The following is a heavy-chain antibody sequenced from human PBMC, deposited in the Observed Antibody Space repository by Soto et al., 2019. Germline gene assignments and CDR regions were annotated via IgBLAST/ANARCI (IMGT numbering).Heavy chain of an antibody. CDR2: ISAYNGNT. V-gene: IGHV1-18*01. CDR3: ARAVGYSSSSDWFDP. Sequence: GASVKVSCKASGYTFTSYGISWVRQAPGQGLEWMGWISAYNGNTNYAQKLQGRVTMTTDTSTSTAYMEPRSLRSDDTAVYYCARAVGYSSSSDWFDPWGQGTLVTVSS. D-gene: IGHD6-6*01. J-gene: IGHJ5*02. CDR1: GYTFTSYG.